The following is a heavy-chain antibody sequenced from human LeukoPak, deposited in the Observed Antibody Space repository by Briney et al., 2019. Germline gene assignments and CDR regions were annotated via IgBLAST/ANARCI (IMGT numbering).Heavy chain of an antibody. V-gene: IGHV3-30*02. Sequence: GGSLRLSCAASGFTFSSYGMHWVRQAPGKGLEWVAFIRYDGSNKYYADSVKGRFTISRDNSKNTLYLQMNSLRAEDTAVYYCAKDPQKYYYDSSGYWVDYWGQGTLVTVSS. CDR3: AKDPQKYYYDSSGYWVDY. J-gene: IGHJ4*02. CDR2: IRYDGSNK. D-gene: IGHD3-22*01. CDR1: GFTFSSYG.